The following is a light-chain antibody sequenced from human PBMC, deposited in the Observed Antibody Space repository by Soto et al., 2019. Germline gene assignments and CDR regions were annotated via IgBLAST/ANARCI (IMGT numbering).Light chain of an antibody. CDR2: GNT. V-gene: IGLV1-40*01. J-gene: IGLJ2*01. CDR3: LSFDSSLSVV. CDR1: SSNIGAGYD. Sequence: QAVVTQPPSVSGAPGQRVTLSCTGSSSNIGAGYDVHWYQQLPGRAPKLLIYGNTNRPSGVPDRFSGSKSGTSATLAITGLQAEDEADYDCLSFDSSLSVVFGGGTKLTVL.